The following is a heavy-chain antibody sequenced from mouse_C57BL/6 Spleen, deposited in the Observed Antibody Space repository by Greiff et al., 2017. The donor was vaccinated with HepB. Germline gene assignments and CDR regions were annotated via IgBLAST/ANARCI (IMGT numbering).Heavy chain of an antibody. CDR2: ISSGGSYT. J-gene: IGHJ4*01. D-gene: IGHD1-1*01. CDR3: ASYYGSSYDYAMDY. CDR1: GFTFSSYG. V-gene: IGHV5-6*01. Sequence: EVKLMESGGDLVKPGGSLKLSCAASGFTFSSYGMSWVRQTPDKRLEWVATISSGGSYTYYPDSVKGRFTISRDNAKNTLYLQMSSLKSEDTAMYYCASYYGSSYDYAMDYWGQGTSGTVSS.